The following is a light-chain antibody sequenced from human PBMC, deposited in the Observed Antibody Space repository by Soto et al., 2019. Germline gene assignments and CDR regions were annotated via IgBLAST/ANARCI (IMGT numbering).Light chain of an antibody. V-gene: IGKV3-20*01. CDR2: RAS. CDR1: QSVHNNF. Sequence: EIVLTQSPGTLSLSPGEGVTLSCRASQSVHNNFLAWYQQKPGQAPRLLIYRASGRATGIPDRFSGSGSGTDFTLTISRLEPEDFAVYHCQQYGNSPISFGQGTRLEMK. CDR3: QQYGNSPIS. J-gene: IGKJ5*01.